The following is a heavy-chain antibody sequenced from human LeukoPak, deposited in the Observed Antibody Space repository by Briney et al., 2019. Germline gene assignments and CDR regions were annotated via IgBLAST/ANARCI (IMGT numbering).Heavy chain of an antibody. CDR1: GFTFSTYA. CDR3: AKSGGLSGSGRLAMDV. CDR2: ISGSGGST. Sequence: GGSLRLSCAASGFTFSTYAMSWVCLAPGKGLERVSGISGSGGSTYYADSVKGRFTSSRDNSNNTLYVQMNSLRVEDTAVYYCAKSGGLSGSGRLAMDVWGQGTTVTVSS. J-gene: IGHJ6*02. D-gene: IGHD3-10*01. V-gene: IGHV3-23*01.